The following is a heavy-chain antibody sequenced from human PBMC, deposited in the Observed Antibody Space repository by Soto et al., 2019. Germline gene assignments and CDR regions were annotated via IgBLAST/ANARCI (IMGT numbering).Heavy chain of an antibody. CDR3: ARVHSSGWFKVDY. V-gene: IGHV3-48*02. CDR2: ISSSSSTI. Sequence: EVQLVESGGGLVQPGGSLRLSCAASGFTFSSSSMNWVRQAPGKGPEWVSYISSSSSTINYADSVRGRFTISRDNAKNSLYLQMNSLRDEDTAVYYCARVHSSGWFKVDYWGQGTQVTVSP. J-gene: IGHJ4*02. D-gene: IGHD6-19*01. CDR1: GFTFSSSS.